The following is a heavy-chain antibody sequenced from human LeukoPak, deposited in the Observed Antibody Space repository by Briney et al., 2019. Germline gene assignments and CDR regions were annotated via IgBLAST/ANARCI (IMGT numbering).Heavy chain of an antibody. CDR3: AGTNYYYYYMDV. CDR2: ISGSGGST. J-gene: IGHJ6*03. CDR1: GFTFSSYG. D-gene: IGHD3/OR15-3a*01. V-gene: IGHV3-23*01. Sequence: GGSLRLSCAASGFTFSSYGMSWVRQAPGKGLEWVSAISGSGGSTYYADSVKGRFTISRDNSKNRLYLQMNSLRAEDTAVYYCAGTNYYYYYMDVWGKGTTVTISS.